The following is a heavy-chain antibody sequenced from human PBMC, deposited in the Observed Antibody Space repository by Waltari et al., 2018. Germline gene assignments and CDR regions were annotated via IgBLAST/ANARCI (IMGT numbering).Heavy chain of an antibody. V-gene: IGHV1-8*01. D-gene: IGHD6-13*01. Sequence: QVQLGQSVAEVKKPGASVKVSCRASGYTFPSYDFHWVRQATGQGLEWMGWMNPNSGNTGYAKKFQGRVTMTRNTSISTAYMELSSLRCEDTAVYYCARGGAAGTQHWGQGTLVTVSS. CDR2: MNPNSGNT. CDR1: GYTFPSYD. J-gene: IGHJ1*01. CDR3: ARGGAAGTQH.